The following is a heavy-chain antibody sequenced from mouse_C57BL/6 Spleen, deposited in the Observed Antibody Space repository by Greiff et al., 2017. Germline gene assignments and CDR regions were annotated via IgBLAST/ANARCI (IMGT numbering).Heavy chain of an antibody. J-gene: IGHJ2*01. D-gene: IGHD1-1*01. CDR1: GYTFTSYW. CDR2: IDPSDSYT. V-gene: IGHV1-69*01. CDR3: ARGELRNFDY. Sequence: QVQLKQPGAELVMPGASVKLSCKASGYTFTSYWMHWVKQRPGQGLEWIGEIDPSDSYTNYNQKFKGKSTLTVDKSSSTAYMQLSSLTSEDSAVYYCARGELRNFDYWGQGTTLTVSS.